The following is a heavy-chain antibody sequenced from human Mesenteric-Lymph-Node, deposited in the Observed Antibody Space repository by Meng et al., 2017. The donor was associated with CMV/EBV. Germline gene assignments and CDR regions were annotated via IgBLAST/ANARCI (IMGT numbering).Heavy chain of an antibody. V-gene: IGHV3-11*01. J-gene: IGHJ4*02. Sequence: GESLKISCAASGFTFSDYYMSWIRQAPGKGLEWVSYISSSGSTIYYADSVKGRFTISRDNAKNSLYLQMNSLRAEDTAVYYCARDLNDFWSGYHTEYFDYWGQGTLVTVSS. CDR1: GFTFSDYY. D-gene: IGHD3-3*01. CDR2: ISSSGSTI. CDR3: ARDLNDFWSGYHTEYFDY.